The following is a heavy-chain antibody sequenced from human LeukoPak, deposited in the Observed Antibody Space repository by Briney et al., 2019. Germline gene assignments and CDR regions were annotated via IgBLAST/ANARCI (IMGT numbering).Heavy chain of an antibody. J-gene: IGHJ4*02. Sequence: GGSLRLSCAAPGFTFSSYAMSWVRQAPGKGLEWVSGIIGSGGGRYYADSVKGRFTISRDNSRNTLPLEMSSLRAEDTAIYFCAKDETTSGINYFHYWGQGILVTVSS. CDR2: IIGSGGGR. CDR3: AKDETTSGINYFHY. V-gene: IGHV3-23*01. CDR1: GFTFSSYA. D-gene: IGHD1-1*01.